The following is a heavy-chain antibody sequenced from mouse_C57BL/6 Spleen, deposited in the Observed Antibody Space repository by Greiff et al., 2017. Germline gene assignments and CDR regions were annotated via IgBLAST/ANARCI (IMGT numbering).Heavy chain of an antibody. CDR1: GYTFTSYW. CDR2: INPSNGGT. Sequence: VQLQPPGTELVKPGASVKLSCKASGYTFTSYWLHWVKQRPGQGLAWIGNINPSNGGTNYNETFKRKATLTVAQSSSTAYMQLSSLTSEDSAVYYCARAGSPLDYGGQGTTLTVSS. J-gene: IGHJ2*01. V-gene: IGHV1-53*01. CDR3: ARAGSPLDY.